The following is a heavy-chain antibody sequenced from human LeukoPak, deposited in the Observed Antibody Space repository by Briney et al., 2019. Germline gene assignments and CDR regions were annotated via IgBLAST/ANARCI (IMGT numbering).Heavy chain of an antibody. CDR1: GFPFSNYW. J-gene: IGHJ5*02. CDR3: ARDRGYSTFDN. V-gene: IGHV3-7*01. CDR2: MKEDGGEI. Sequence: GGSLRLSCAASGFPFSNYWMSWVRQAPGKGLEWVANMKEDGGEINYVDSVKGRFTISRDNAKNSLYLHMNSLRVEDTAAYYCARDRGYSTFDNWGQGTLVTVSS. D-gene: IGHD4-23*01.